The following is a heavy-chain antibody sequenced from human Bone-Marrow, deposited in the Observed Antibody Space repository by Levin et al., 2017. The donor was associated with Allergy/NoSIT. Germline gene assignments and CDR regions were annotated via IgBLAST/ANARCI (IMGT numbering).Heavy chain of an antibody. CDR3: ARVEKGYGSGSYRGYYYYMDV. V-gene: IGHV3-53*01. J-gene: IGHJ6*03. Sequence: QTGGSLRLSCAASGFTVSSNYMSWVRQAPGKGLEWVSVIYSGGSTYYADSVKGRFTISRDNSKNTLYLQMNSLRAEDTAVYYCARVEKGYGSGSYRGYYYYMDVWGKGTTVTVSS. D-gene: IGHD3-10*01. CDR2: IYSGGST. CDR1: GFTVSSNY.